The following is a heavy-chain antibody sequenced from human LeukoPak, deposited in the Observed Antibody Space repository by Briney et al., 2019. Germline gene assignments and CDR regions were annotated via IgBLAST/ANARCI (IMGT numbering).Heavy chain of an antibody. J-gene: IGHJ4*02. V-gene: IGHV4-39*01. Sequence: PSETLSLTFTVSGGSISSSYYYWGWIRQPPGKGLEWIGSIYYSGSTYYNPSLKRRLTISVDTSKYQFSLNLPCVTAADTGVYYFARTGAGGWYQFDYWGQETLVTVSS. CDR3: ARTGAGGWYQFDY. CDR2: IYYSGST. CDR1: GGSISSSYYY. D-gene: IGHD6-19*01.